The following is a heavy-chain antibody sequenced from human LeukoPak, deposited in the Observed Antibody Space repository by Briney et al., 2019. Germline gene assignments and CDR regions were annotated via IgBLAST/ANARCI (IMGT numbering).Heavy chain of an antibody. CDR2: ISPPSGFT. CDR1: GYTLTGHY. V-gene: IGHV1-2*02. D-gene: IGHD7-27*01. J-gene: IGHJ3*02. Sequence: ASVKVSCKASGYTLTGHYIHWVRQAPGQGLEWMGWISPPSGFTMYPQRFQGRVTMTTDTSISTAFLEVRRLRSDDTAAYYCARQTGDDALDIWGQGTMITVYS. CDR3: ARQTGDDALDI.